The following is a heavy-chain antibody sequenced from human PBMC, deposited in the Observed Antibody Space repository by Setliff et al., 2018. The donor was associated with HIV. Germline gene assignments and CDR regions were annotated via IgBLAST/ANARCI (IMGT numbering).Heavy chain of an antibody. D-gene: IGHD3-10*01. J-gene: IGHJ6*03. Sequence: SETLSLTCTVSGASVSTTGYYWGWLRQSPGKGLQWIGTTFYSGSTYYNPSLKSRAAISVDTSKNQISLKLSSGTAADTAVYYCASLDGSESPYIYYYYMDVWGKGTAVTVSS. CDR2: TFYSGST. CDR3: ASLDGSESPYIYYYYMDV. V-gene: IGHV4-39*01. CDR1: GASVSTTGYY.